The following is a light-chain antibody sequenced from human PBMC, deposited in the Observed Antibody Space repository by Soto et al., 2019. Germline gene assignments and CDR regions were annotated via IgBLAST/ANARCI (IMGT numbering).Light chain of an antibody. CDR2: DTS. J-gene: IGKJ5*01. CDR3: QQRNSWPQSFS. V-gene: IGKV3-11*01. Sequence: EIVLTHSPDTMSLSLGERRTIKKKAIQSVSSYLAWYQQKPGQAPRLLIYDTSIRATGIPARFSGSGSGTVFSLTIRSLEPEEWSVYYCQQRNSWPQSFSFGPGTRLEIK. CDR1: QSVSSY.